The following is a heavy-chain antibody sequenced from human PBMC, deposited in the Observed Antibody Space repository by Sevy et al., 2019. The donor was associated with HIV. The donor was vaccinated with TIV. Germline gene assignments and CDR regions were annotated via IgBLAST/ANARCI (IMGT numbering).Heavy chain of an antibody. Sequence: GGSLRLSCAASGFTFSSYAMSWVRQAPGKGLEWVSAISGSGGSTYYADSVKGRFTMSRDNSKNTLYLQMNSLRAEVMAVHSCAKGRGHRVTDAFDIWGQGTMVTVS. CDR3: AKGRGHRVTDAFDI. D-gene: IGHD3-16*01. J-gene: IGHJ3*02. CDR1: GFTFSSYA. CDR2: ISGSGGST. V-gene: IGHV3-23*01.